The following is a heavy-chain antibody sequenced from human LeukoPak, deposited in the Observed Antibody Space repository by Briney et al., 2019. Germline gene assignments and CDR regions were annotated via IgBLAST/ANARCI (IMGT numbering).Heavy chain of an antibody. J-gene: IGHJ5*02. D-gene: IGHD1-26*01. Sequence: GGSLRLSCAASGFTFDDYAMHWVRQAPGKGLEWVSAISGRGGSTYYADSVKGRFTISRDNSKNTLYLQMNSLRAEDTAVYYCAKDRRREWELLDWFDPWGQGTLVTVSS. V-gene: IGHV3-23*01. CDR3: AKDRRREWELLDWFDP. CDR1: GFTFDDYA. CDR2: ISGRGGST.